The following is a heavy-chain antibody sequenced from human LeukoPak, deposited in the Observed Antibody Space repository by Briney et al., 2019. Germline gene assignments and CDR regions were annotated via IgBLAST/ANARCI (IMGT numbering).Heavy chain of an antibody. CDR2: IWYDGSNK. V-gene: IGHV3-33*01. Sequence: GSLRLSCAASGFTFSGYGMHWVRQAPGKGLEWVAVIWYDGSNKYYADSVKGRFTISRDNSKNTLYLQMNSLRAEDTAVYYCARDLNDSSGYYLGIFDYWGQGTLVTVSS. J-gene: IGHJ4*02. D-gene: IGHD3-22*01. CDR3: ARDLNDSSGYYLGIFDY. CDR1: GFTFSGYG.